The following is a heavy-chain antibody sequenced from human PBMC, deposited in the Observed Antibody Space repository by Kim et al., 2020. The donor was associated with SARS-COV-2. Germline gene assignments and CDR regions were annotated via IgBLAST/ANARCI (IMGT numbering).Heavy chain of an antibody. J-gene: IGHJ4*02. CDR3: AKDMGLLPGY. Sequence: GGSLRLSCAASGFTFSSYGMHWVRQAPGKGLEWVAVISYDGSNKYYADSVKGRFTISRDNSKNTLYLQMNSLRAEDTAVYYCAKDMGLLPGYWGQGTLVTVSS. D-gene: IGHD2-21*02. CDR2: ISYDGSNK. V-gene: IGHV3-30*18. CDR1: GFTFSSYG.